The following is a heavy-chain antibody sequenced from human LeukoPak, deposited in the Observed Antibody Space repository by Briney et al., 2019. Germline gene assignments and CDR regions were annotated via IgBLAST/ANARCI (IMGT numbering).Heavy chain of an antibody. Sequence: GGSLRLSCAASGFTFSSYGMHWVRQAPGKGLEWVAVIWYDGSNKYYADSVKGRFTISRDDSKNTLYLQMNSLRAEDTAVYYCAKVASVVPAATDDYYYYYGMDVWGKGTTVTVSS. CDR2: IWYDGSNK. V-gene: IGHV3-30*02. D-gene: IGHD2-2*01. CDR1: GFTFSSYG. J-gene: IGHJ6*04. CDR3: AKVASVVPAATDDYYYYYGMDV.